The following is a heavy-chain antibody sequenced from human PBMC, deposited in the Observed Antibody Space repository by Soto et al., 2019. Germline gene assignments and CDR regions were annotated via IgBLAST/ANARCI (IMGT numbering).Heavy chain of an antibody. CDR3: ARQRTSVVTQAYFDD. CDR1: GGSINSRSYY. V-gene: IGHV4-39*01. CDR2: IYYSGST. Sequence: PSETLSLTCTVSGGSINSRSYYWGWIRQSPGKGLEWIGSIYYSGSTYYNPSLKSRVAMSVDTSKNQFSLKLRSVSAADTAVYYCARQRTSVVTQAYFDDWGPGXLVTVSS. D-gene: IGHD2-21*02. J-gene: IGHJ4*02.